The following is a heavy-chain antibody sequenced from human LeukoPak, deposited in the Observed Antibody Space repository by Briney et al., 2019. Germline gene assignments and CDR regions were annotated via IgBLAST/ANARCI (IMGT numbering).Heavy chain of an antibody. D-gene: IGHD3-3*01. J-gene: IGHJ4*02. Sequence: PGRSLRLSCAASGFTFSSYALHWVRQAPGKGLEWVAVISYDGRNKYYADSAKGRFTISRDNSKNTLYLQMNSLRPEDTAVYYCARADPTYYDFWSGPYYFDYWGQGTLVTVSS. V-gene: IGHV3-30*04. CDR1: GFTFSSYA. CDR2: ISYDGRNK. CDR3: ARADPTYYDFWSGPYYFDY.